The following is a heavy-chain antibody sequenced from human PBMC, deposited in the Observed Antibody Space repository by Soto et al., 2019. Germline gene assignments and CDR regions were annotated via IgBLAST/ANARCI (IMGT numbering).Heavy chain of an antibody. Sequence: WVLRLSCAASGFTFTNYGLHWVRQAPGKGLEWVALISSDGSNKYYADSVKGRFTISRDNSKNTLYLQMNSLRVEDTAVYYCARDFSAIYGSDYWGQGTLVTVSS. CDR1: GFTFTNYG. V-gene: IGHV3-30-3*01. CDR2: ISSDGSNK. D-gene: IGHD3-9*01. CDR3: ARDFSAIYGSDY. J-gene: IGHJ4*02.